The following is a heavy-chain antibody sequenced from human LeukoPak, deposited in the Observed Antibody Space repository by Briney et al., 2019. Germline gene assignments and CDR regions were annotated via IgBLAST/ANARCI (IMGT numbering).Heavy chain of an antibody. J-gene: IGHJ4*02. Sequence: PSQTLSLTCSVSGGSVSSYYWSWIRQSPGNGLEWIGYIHNSGRTNYNPSLKSRVTGFVDTSKNQVSLRLSSVTAADTAVYYCARHGTISSESYFDYWGQGALVTVSS. CDR3: ARHGTISSESYFDY. D-gene: IGHD1-14*01. CDR1: GGSVSSYY. CDR2: IHNSGRT. V-gene: IGHV4-59*08.